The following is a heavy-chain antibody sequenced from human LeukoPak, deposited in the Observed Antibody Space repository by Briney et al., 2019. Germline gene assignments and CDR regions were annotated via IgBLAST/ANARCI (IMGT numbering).Heavy chain of an antibody. Sequence: GGSLRLSCTASGLTISNYWMNWVRQAPGKGLEWVANTNQDGRAKYYVDSVKGRFTISRDNAKNLVYLQMNSLRVEDTAIYFCARSEPSPDTQQRHPLDYWGQGTLVTVSS. D-gene: IGHD3-10*01. V-gene: IGHV3-7*02. J-gene: IGHJ4*02. CDR1: GLTISNYW. CDR2: TNQDGRAK. CDR3: ARSEPSPDTQQRHPLDY.